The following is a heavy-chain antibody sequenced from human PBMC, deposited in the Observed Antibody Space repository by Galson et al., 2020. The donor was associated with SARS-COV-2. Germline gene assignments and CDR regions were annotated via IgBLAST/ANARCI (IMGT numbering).Heavy chain of an antibody. CDR2: ISGSGGST. V-gene: IGHV3-23*01. Sequence: GRSLRLSCAASGFTFRSYAMSWVRQAPGTRLECVSAISGSGGSTYYADSVKGRFTISRDNSKTTLYLQMNSLRAEDPAVYYCSKDEGLGYCSSTSCSPSFDAFDIWGQGTMVTVSS. J-gene: IGHJ3*02. CDR3: SKDEGLGYCSSTSCSPSFDAFDI. CDR1: GFTFRSYA. D-gene: IGHD2-2*01.